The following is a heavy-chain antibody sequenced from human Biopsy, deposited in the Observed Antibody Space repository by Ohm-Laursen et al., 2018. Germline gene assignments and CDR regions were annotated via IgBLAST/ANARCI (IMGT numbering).Heavy chain of an antibody. J-gene: IGHJ6*02. V-gene: IGHV1-2*02. CDR3: ARDQMSFGGGDGLAV. CDR1: GYTLTELS. CDR2: INPNSDDT. Sequence: GASVKVSCKVSGYTLTELSIHWMRQAPGPGLEWMGWINPNSDDTNYAQKFQGRVTMTTDTSINAAYMELSRLRSDDTAVYYCARDQMSFGGGDGLAVWGQGTTVVVSS. D-gene: IGHD3/OR15-3a*01.